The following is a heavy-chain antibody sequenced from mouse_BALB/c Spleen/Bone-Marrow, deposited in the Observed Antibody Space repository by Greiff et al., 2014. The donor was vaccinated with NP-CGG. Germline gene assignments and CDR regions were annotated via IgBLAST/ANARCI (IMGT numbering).Heavy chain of an antibody. CDR3: ARDDYDAFAY. CDR1: GYTFTSYW. V-gene: IGHV1-7*01. J-gene: IGHJ3*01. D-gene: IGHD2-4*01. CDR2: INPSTGYT. Sequence: QVQLKESGAELAKPGASVKMSCKASGYTFTSYWMHWVRQRPGQGLEWIGYINPSTGYTEYNQGFKDKATLAAVKSSTTAYMQLSSLTSEDSAVYYCARDDYDAFAYWGQGTLVTVSA.